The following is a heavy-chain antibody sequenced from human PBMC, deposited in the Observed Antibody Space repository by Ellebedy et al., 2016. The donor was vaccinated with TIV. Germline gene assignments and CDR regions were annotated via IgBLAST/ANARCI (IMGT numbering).Heavy chain of an antibody. J-gene: IGHJ6*03. Sequence: PGGSLRLSCAASGFTFSSYNMNWVRQAPGKGLEWVSHISTSGYTKYYAESVRGRFTISRDSAQNSLNLQMNSLSAEDTAVYYWAREQRERRGYYMDVWGMGTTVTVSS. CDR3: AREQRERRGYYMDV. V-gene: IGHV3-48*03. CDR2: ISTSGYTK. CDR1: GFTFSSYN. D-gene: IGHD1-1*01.